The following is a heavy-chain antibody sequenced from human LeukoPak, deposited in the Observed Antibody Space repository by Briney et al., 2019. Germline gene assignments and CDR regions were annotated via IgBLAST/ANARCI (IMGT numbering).Heavy chain of an antibody. CDR2: LKSKTAGGAT. CDR1: GFTFSNAW. V-gene: IGHV3-15*01. J-gene: IGHJ4*02. CDR3: THDYGDRGGFDY. D-gene: IGHD4-17*01. Sequence: PGGSLRLSCAASGFTFSNAWMSWVRQAPGKGLEWVGRLKSKTAGGATDYAAPVKGRFTISRDDSKNTLYLQMNSLKTEDTAVYYCTHDYGDRGGFDYWGQGTLVTVSS.